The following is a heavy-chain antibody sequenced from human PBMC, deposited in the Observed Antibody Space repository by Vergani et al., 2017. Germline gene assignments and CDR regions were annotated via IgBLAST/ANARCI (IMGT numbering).Heavy chain of an antibody. D-gene: IGHD4-17*01. V-gene: IGHV3-30*02. CDR2: IGYDGRIK. Sequence: QVQLVESGGGVVQPGRSLRLSCAASGFSFNTYGAHWVRQAQGKGLEWVAFIGYDGRIKYNVGSVKGRFTISRDTSKKTLSLQMRSLRADDTAVYYCAKDGRENSDYGYFDYWGQGTLVTVSS. J-gene: IGHJ4*02. CDR3: AKDGRENSDYGYFDY. CDR1: GFSFNTYG.